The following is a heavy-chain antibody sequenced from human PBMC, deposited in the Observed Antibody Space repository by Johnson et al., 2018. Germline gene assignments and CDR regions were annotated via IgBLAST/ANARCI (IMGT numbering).Heavy chain of an antibody. J-gene: IGHJ2*01. CDR1: GLTFSTDW. CDR3: ARDEAAAGNWFFDL. V-gene: IGHV3-74*01. Sequence: VQLVESGGGLAQPGGSLRLSCTASGLTFSTDWMHWVRQIPGKGLEWVSRLTPDGTDPYYADSVKGRFTMSRDNAKNTLFLQMNSLRAEDTAMYYCARDEAAAGNWFFDLWGRGTLVTVSS. D-gene: IGHD6-13*01. CDR2: LTPDGTDP.